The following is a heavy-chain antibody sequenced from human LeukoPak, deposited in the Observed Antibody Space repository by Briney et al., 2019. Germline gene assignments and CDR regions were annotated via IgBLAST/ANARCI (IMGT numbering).Heavy chain of an antibody. V-gene: IGHV4-39*07. CDR3: ARESLVGARFIGY. Sequence: PSETLSLTCTVSGGSISSGSYYWSWIRQPPGKGLEWIGEINHSESTNYNPSLKSRVTISVDTSKNQFSLKLTSVTDADTAVYYCARESLVGARFIGYWGQGNLVTVSS. CDR1: GGSISSGSYY. CDR2: INHSEST. J-gene: IGHJ4*02. D-gene: IGHD1-26*01.